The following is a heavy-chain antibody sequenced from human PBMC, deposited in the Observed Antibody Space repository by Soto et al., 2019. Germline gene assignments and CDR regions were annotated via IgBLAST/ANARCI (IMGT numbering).Heavy chain of an antibody. CDR2: IYYSGST. Sequence: SETLSLTCTVSGGSISSYYWSWIRQPPGKGLEWIGYIYYSGSTNYNPSLKSRVTISVDTSKNQFSLKLSSVTAADTAVYYCATSYDFWRFDFWGQGTLVTVSS. CDR3: ATSYDFWRFDF. V-gene: IGHV4-59*01. D-gene: IGHD3-3*01. J-gene: IGHJ4*02. CDR1: GGSISSYY.